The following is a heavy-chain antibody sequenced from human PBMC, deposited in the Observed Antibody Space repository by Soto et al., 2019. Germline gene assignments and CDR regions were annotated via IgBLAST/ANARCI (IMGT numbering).Heavy chain of an antibody. Sequence: SETLSLTCTASGGSISSYYWSWIRQPPGKGLEWIGYIYYSGSTNYNPSLKSRVTISVDTSKNQFSLKLSSVTAADTAVYYCARVSRCTSCYPPNYYYYYMDVWGKGTTVTVSS. CDR3: ARVSRCTSCYPPNYYYYYMDV. CDR1: GGSISSYY. D-gene: IGHD2-2*01. J-gene: IGHJ6*03. V-gene: IGHV4-59*01. CDR2: IYYSGST.